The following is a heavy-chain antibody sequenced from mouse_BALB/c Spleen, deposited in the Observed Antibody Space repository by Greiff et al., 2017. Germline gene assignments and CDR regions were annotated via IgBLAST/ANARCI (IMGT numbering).Heavy chain of an antibody. Sequence: EVQVVESGGGLVKPGGSLKLSCAASGFTFSDYYMYWVRQTPEKRLEWVATISDGGSYTYYPDSVKGRFTISRDNAKNNLYLQMSSLKSEDTAMYYCASYEGFAYWGQGTLVTVSA. CDR1: GFTFSDYY. J-gene: IGHJ3*01. D-gene: IGHD2-12*01. CDR3: ASYEGFAY. CDR2: ISDGGSYT. V-gene: IGHV5-4*02.